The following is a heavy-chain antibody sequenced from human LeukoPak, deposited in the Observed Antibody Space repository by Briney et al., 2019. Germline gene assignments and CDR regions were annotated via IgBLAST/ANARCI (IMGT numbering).Heavy chain of an antibody. J-gene: IGHJ5*02. D-gene: IGHD5-18*01. CDR3: ARRDTAMIYNWFDP. CDR2: IYPGDSDT. V-gene: IGHV5-51*01. Sequence: GESLKISCKGSGYSFTSYWIGWVRQVPGKGLEWMGIIYPGDSDTRYSPSLQGQITISADKSISTAYLQWSSLKASDTAMYYCARRDTAMIYNWFDPWGQGTLVTVSS. CDR1: GYSFTSYW.